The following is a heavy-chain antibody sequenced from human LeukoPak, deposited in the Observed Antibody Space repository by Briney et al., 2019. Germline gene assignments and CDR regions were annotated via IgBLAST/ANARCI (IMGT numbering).Heavy chain of an antibody. CDR2: INHSGST. J-gene: IGHJ4*02. D-gene: IGHD6-19*01. V-gene: IGHV4-34*01. CDR3: ARETPYSSGYNY. CDR1: GASFSGYY. Sequence: SETLSLTCAVYGASFSGYYWSWIRQPPGKGLEWIGEINHSGSTNYNPSLKSRVTISVDTSKNQFSLKLSSVTAADTAVYYCARETPYSSGYNYWGQGTLVTVSS.